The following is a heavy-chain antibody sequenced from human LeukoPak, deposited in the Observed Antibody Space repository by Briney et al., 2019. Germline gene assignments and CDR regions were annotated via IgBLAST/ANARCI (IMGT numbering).Heavy chain of an antibody. J-gene: IGHJ4*02. Sequence: GGSLRLSCAASGFTFDDYGMSWVRQAPGKGLEWVSGINWNGGSTGYADSVKGRFTISRDNAKNSLYLQMNSLRAEDTALYYCARVRPSYYYGSGSYWGQGTLVTVSS. V-gene: IGHV3-20*04. CDR2: INWNGGST. CDR1: GFTFDDYG. CDR3: ARVRPSYYYGSGSY. D-gene: IGHD3-10*01.